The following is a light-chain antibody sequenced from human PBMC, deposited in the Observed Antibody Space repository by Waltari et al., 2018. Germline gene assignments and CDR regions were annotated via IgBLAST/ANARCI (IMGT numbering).Light chain of an antibody. V-gene: IGKV1-5*03. CDR3: QQYNSYSIT. CDR1: QSMSNW. J-gene: IGKJ5*01. CDR2: KAS. Sequence: DIQMTQSPSTLSASVGDRVTITRRASQSMSNWLAWYQQKPGKAPKLLIYKASNLESGVPSRFSGSGSGTEFILTINSLQPDDFATYYCQQYNSYSITFGQGTRLEIK.